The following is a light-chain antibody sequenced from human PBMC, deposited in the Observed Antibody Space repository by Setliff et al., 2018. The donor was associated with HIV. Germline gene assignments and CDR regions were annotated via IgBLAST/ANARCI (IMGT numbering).Light chain of an antibody. CDR3: CSYGRNHV. CDR1: SSDVGAYNY. V-gene: IGLV2-11*01. Sequence: QSALTQPRSVSGSPGQSVTISCTATSSDVGAYNYVSWYQQHPDEAPKLIIYEVNKRPSGVSNRFSASISGNTASLTISGLQAEDEAYYYCCSYGRNHVFGTGTKVTVL. CDR2: EVN. J-gene: IGLJ1*01.